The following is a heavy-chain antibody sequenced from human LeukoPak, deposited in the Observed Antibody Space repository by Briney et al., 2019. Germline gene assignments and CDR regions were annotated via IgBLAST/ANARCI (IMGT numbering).Heavy chain of an antibody. CDR3: ARDCPNYDSSGYYFDY. V-gene: IGHV1-69*04. Sequence: SVKVACKASGGTFSSYTISWVRQAPGQGLEWMGRIIPIFGIANYAQKFQGRVTITADKSTSTAYMELSSLRSEDTAVYYCARDCPNYDSSGYYFDYWGQGTLVTVSS. D-gene: IGHD3-22*01. J-gene: IGHJ4*02. CDR1: GGTFSSYT. CDR2: IIPIFGIA.